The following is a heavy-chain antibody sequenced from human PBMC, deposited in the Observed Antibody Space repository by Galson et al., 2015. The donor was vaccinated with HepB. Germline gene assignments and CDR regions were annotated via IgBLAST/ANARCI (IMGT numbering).Heavy chain of an antibody. J-gene: IGHJ5*02. V-gene: IGHV3-23*01. CDR3: AKDDLVVVVFPGAFDI. Sequence: SLRLSCAASGFTFSSYTMSWVRQAPGKGLEWVSAISGSSGSTYYADSVKGRFTISRDNSKNTLYLQMNSLRAEDAAVYYCAKDDLVVVVFPGAFDIWGQGTLVTVSS. CDR1: GFTFSSYT. D-gene: IGHD2-2*01. CDR2: ISGSSGST.